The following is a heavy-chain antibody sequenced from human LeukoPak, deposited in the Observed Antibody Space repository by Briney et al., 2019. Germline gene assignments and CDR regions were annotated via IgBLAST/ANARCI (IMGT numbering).Heavy chain of an antibody. D-gene: IGHD3-16*01. CDR1: GFTFSSYA. Sequence: GGSLRLSCAASGFTFSSYAMSWVRQASGKGLEWVSSISGSGGSTYYADSVQGRFTISRDNSKNTLFLQMNSLRAEDTAVYYCAKDGGSLYNWFDPWGQGTLVTVSS. CDR3: AKDGGSLYNWFDP. CDR2: ISGSGGST. V-gene: IGHV3-23*01. J-gene: IGHJ5*02.